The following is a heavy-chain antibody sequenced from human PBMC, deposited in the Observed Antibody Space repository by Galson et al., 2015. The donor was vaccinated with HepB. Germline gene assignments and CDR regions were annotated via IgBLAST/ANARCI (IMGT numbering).Heavy chain of an antibody. CDR1: GFTFSTYW. V-gene: IGHV3-74*01. J-gene: IGHJ3*01. D-gene: IGHD2-2*01. CDR2: ITSDGSST. Sequence: SLRLSCAASGFTFSTYWMHWVRQAPGKGLVWVSRITSDGSSTTYADSVKGRFTISRDNTKNTLYLQMSSLRAEDTAVYYCVRDCSSTSCYGGAYAFDLWGQGTMVTVSS. CDR3: VRDCSSTSCYGGAYAFDL.